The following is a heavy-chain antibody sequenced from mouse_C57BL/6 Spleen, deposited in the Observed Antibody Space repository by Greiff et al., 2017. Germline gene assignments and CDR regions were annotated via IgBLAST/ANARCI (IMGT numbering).Heavy chain of an antibody. Sequence: VKLMESGPGLVAPSQSLSITCTVSGFSLTSYGVDWVRQPPGKGLEWLGVIWGGGSTNYNSALMSRLSISKYNSKSQVFLKMNSLQTDDTAMYYCAKNWDDGYCYAMDDWGQGTSVTVAS. CDR3: AKNWDDGYCYAMDD. CDR1: GFSLTSYG. J-gene: IGHJ4*01. CDR2: IWGGGST. V-gene: IGHV2-9*01. D-gene: IGHD2-3*01.